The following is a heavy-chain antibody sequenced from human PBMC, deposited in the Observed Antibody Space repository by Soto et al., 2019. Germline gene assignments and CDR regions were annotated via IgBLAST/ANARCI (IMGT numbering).Heavy chain of an antibody. CDR2: IYHSGTT. V-gene: IGHV4-38-2*02. D-gene: IGHD3-22*01. Sequence: PSETLSLTCTVSGYSISGPSYWGWIRQPPGKGLEWIASIYHSGTTCYNPSVKSRITISVDKSKNQVSLKLSSVTAADTAVYYCARGQYPARYYYDSSGYYSADYWGQGTLVTVSS. CDR3: ARGQYPARYYYDSSGYYSADY. J-gene: IGHJ4*02. CDR1: GYSISGPSY.